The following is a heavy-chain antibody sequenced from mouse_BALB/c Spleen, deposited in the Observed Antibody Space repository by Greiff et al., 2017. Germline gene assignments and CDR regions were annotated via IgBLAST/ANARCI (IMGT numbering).Heavy chain of an antibody. V-gene: IGHV5-4*02. D-gene: IGHD3-1*01. Sequence: EVKLVESGGGLVKPGGSLKLSCAASGFTFSDYYMYWVRQTPEKRLEWVATISDGGSYTYYPDSVKGRFTISRDNAKNNLYLQMSSLKSEDTAMYYCARDSSGPSSYAMDYWGQGTSVTVSS. CDR2: ISDGGSYT. J-gene: IGHJ4*01. CDR1: GFTFSDYY. CDR3: ARDSSGPSSYAMDY.